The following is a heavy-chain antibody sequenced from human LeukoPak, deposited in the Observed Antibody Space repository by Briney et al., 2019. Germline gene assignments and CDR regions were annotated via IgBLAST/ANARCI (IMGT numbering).Heavy chain of an antibody. CDR3: ARQRVGYFRS. J-gene: IGHJ5*02. CDR1: GFTFSSYS. V-gene: IGHV3-48*01. D-gene: IGHD2/OR15-2a*01. Sequence: GGSLRLSCAASGFTFSSYSMNWARQAPGKGLEWVSYISSSSSTIYYADSVKGRFTISRDNSNNTVFLQMNSLRTEDTAVYYCARQRVGYFRSWGQGTLVTVSS. CDR2: ISSSSSTI.